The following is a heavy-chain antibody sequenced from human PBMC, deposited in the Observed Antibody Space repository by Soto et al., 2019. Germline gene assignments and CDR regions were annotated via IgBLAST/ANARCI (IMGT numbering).Heavy chain of an antibody. J-gene: IGHJ5*02. CDR2: IYQSGSA. V-gene: IGHV4-30-2*01. Sequence: SETLSLTCAVSGGSITSVGYSWSWIRQAPGKGLEWLGYIYQSGSAYYNPSLKSRVTISIDKSKNQFSLKLISVTAADTAVYYCARVFDGRDTPNWFDPWGQGTLVTVSS. D-gene: IGHD1-26*01. CDR1: GGSITSVGYS. CDR3: ARVFDGRDTPNWFDP.